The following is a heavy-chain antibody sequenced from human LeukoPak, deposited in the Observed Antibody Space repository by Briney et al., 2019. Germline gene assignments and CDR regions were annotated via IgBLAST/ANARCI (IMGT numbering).Heavy chain of an antibody. D-gene: IGHD6-13*01. J-gene: IGHJ4*02. Sequence: GESLKISCKGSGYSFTSYWIGWVRQMPGKGLEWMGIIYPGDSDTRYSPSFQGQVTISADRSINTAYLQWSSLKASDTAIYYCARLLRATIAAAGFDYWGQGTLVTVSS. CDR2: IYPGDSDT. V-gene: IGHV5-51*01. CDR1: GYSFTSYW. CDR3: ARLLRATIAAAGFDY.